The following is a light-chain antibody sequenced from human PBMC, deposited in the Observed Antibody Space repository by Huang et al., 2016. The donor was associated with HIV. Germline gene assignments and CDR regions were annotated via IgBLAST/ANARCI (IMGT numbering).Light chain of an antibody. CDR2: AAF. J-gene: IGKJ2*01. CDR1: QSVSDNH. Sequence: EIVLTQSPGTLSLSPGERATLSCRASQSVSDNHLAWYQQIPGQAPRLLLYAAFNRATGIPDRFSGSGSETDFTLTITRLEPDDFAVYYCQQYVTSPYTFGQGTRLEIK. V-gene: IGKV3-20*01. CDR3: QQYVTSPYT.